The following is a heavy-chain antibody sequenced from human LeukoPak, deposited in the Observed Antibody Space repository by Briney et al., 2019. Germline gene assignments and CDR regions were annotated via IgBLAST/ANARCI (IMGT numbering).Heavy chain of an antibody. V-gene: IGHV3-23*01. Sequence: GGSLRLSCAASGFTFSSYAMTWVRQAPGKGLEWVSEISGSGESMYYGDSVKGRFTISRDNSKNTLYLQMNSLRAGDTAIYYCAREHWDFDYWGQGTLVTVSS. CDR3: AREHWDFDY. D-gene: IGHD7-27*01. CDR1: GFTFSSYA. J-gene: IGHJ4*02. CDR2: ISGSGESM.